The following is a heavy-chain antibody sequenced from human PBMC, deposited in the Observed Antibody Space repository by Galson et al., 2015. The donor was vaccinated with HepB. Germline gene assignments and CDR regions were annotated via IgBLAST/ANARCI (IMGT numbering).Heavy chain of an antibody. Sequence: SLRLPCAASGFTLSNAWMSWVRQAPGKGLEWVGRIKSKTDGGTTDYAAPVKGRFTISRDDSKNTLYLQMNSLKTEDTAVYYCTTEVAAADVHFDYWGQGTLVTVSS. CDR3: TTEVAAADVHFDY. D-gene: IGHD6-13*01. J-gene: IGHJ4*02. V-gene: IGHV3-15*01. CDR1: GFTLSNAW. CDR2: IKSKTDGGTT.